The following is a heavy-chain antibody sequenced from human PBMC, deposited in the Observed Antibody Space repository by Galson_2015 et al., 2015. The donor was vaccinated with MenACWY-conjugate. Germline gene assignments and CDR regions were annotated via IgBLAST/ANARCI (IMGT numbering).Heavy chain of an antibody. CDR3: AKDEGHNSNWYVGLDV. D-gene: IGHD6-13*01. CDR1: GFTFSNYA. CDR2: ITGSGRGT. V-gene: IGHV3-23*01. J-gene: IGHJ6*04. Sequence: SLRLSCAASGFTFSNYAMSWVRQAPGKGLEWVSAITGSGRGTYYADSVKGRFTISRDNSKSTLYLQMNSLRAEDTAVFYCAKDEGHNSNWYVGLDVWGKGTTVTVSS.